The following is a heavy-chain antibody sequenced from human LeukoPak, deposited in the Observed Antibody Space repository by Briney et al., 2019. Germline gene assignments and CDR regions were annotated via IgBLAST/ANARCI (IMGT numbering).Heavy chain of an antibody. V-gene: IGHV3-15*01. CDR1: GFTFSNAW. CDR2: IKSKTDGGTT. D-gene: IGHD1-1*01. CDR3: TTEILERRSIGYFDY. J-gene: IGHJ4*02. Sequence: GGSLRLSCAASGFTFSNAWTSWVRQAPGKGLEWVGRIKSKTDGGTTDYAAPVKGRFTISRDDSKNTLYLQMNSLKTEDTAVYYCTTEILERRSIGYFDYWGQGTLVTVSS.